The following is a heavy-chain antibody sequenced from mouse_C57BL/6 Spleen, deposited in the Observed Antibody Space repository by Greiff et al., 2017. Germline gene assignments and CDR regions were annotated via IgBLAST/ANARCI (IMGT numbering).Heavy chain of an antibody. J-gene: IGHJ1*03. V-gene: IGHV1-64*01. CDR3: ARDYYGSRKSDWYFDV. CDR1: GYTFTSYW. D-gene: IGHD1-1*01. Sequence: QVQLQQPGAELVKPGASVKLSCKASGYTFTSYWMHWVKQRPGQGLEWIGMIHPNSGSTNYNEKFKSKATLTVDKSSSTAYMQLSSLTSEDSAVYYCARDYYGSRKSDWYFDVWGTGTTVTVSS. CDR2: IHPNSGST.